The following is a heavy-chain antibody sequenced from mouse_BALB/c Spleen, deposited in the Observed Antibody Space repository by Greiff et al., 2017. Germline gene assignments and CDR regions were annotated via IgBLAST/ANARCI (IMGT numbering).Heavy chain of an antibody. V-gene: IGHV5-9-3*01. CDR3: ARQVEGSYAMDY. Sequence: EVMLVESGGGLVKPGGSLKLSCAASGFTFSSYAMSWVRQTPEKRLEWVATISSGGSYTYYPDSVKGRFTISRDNAKNTLYLQMSSLRSEDTAMYYCARQVEGSYAMDYWGQGTSVTVSS. CDR1: GFTFSSYA. D-gene: IGHD1-1*01. CDR2: ISSGGSYT. J-gene: IGHJ4*01.